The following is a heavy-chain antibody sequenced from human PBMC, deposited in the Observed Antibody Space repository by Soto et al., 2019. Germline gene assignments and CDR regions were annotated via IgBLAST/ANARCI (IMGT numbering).Heavy chain of an antibody. V-gene: IGHV4-61*01. J-gene: IGHJ3*02. CDR1: GGSFKSGSYS. D-gene: IGHD3-9*01. CDR2: VYHTGRT. Sequence: PSETLSLTCTVCGGSFKSGSYSWSWIRQHPGKGLEWIGYVYHTGRTSYNPSLKSRVIISLDRSKSQFSLNLSSVTAADTAVYYCARGEDYDIWTDAAGSAFDIWGQGTMVTVS. CDR3: ARGEDYDIWTDAAGSAFDI.